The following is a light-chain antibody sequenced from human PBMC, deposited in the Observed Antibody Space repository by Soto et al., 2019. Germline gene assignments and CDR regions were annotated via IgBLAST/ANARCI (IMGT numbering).Light chain of an antibody. CDR2: NNN. J-gene: IGLJ1*01. CDR3: TGRHDRLTGLDV. CDR1: SSNIGSNT. Sequence: QSVLTQPPSPSGAPGQRVTVSCSGSSSNIGSNTVNWYQQLPGTAPKLLIYNNNQRPSGVPDRFSGSKSGTSASLAISGLQSEDEADYYWTGRHDRLTGLDVFGTGP. V-gene: IGLV1-44*01.